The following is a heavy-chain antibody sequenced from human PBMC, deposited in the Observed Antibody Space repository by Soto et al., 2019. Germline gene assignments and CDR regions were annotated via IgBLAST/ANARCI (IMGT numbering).Heavy chain of an antibody. J-gene: IGHJ4*02. CDR1: GDIFSGYS. Sequence: QVQLVQSGAEVKRPGSSVKVSCKTSGDIFSGYSISWVRQAPGQGLEWMGGIIPIFGTTDYAQRFHGRVTITADKSTTTGYMDLYSLKSEDTAVYYCARDLGSGYDPGDYWGQGTLVTVSS. CDR3: ARDLGSGYDPGDY. D-gene: IGHD5-12*01. CDR2: IIPIFGTT. V-gene: IGHV1-69*14.